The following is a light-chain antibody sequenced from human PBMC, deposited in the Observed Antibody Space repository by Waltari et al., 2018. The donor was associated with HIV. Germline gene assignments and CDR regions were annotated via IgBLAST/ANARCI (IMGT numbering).Light chain of an antibody. CDR1: NSNLGSNT. Sequence: QSVLTQPPSASGTPGQRVPIPCSGSNSNLGSNTVTWYQQHPEPAPNLLIYGNSQRPSGVPDRFSGSKSGTSASLAISGLQSDDEAHYYCAAWDDSLSVYVFATGTKVTVL. J-gene: IGLJ1*01. CDR3: AAWDDSLSVYV. V-gene: IGLV1-44*01. CDR2: GNS.